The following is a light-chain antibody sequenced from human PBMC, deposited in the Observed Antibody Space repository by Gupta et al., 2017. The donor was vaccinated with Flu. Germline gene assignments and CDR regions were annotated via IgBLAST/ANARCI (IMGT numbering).Light chain of an antibody. CDR2: NSY. V-gene: IGKV3-15*01. J-gene: IGKJ1*01. CDR3: QHYSDRPPWT. Sequence: ENITDSCRANQSISNNLAWYQQKPGQPPRLLIYNSYTRATDIPARFSGAGSGTDFTLTIDSLRSEDFAVYYCQHYSDRPPWTFGQGTKVDIK. CDR1: QSISNN.